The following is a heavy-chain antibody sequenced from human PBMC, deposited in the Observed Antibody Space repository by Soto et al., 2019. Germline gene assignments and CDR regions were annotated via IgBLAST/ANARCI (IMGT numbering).Heavy chain of an antibody. Sequence: SLRLSCEASGFTFSGFDMHWVRQPTGKGLEWVSTIGTAGDTYYAVSVKGRFTISRDNAKNSLSLQMNSLRAGDTAVYFCARGQEVGAHFFDSWGQGTQVTVSS. V-gene: IGHV3-13*01. J-gene: IGHJ4*02. CDR3: ARGQEVGAHFFDS. D-gene: IGHD2-15*01. CDR1: GFTFSGFD. CDR2: IGTAGDT.